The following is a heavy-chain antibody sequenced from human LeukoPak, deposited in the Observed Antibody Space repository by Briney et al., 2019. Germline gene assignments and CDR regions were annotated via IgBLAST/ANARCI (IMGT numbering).Heavy chain of an antibody. Sequence: ASVKLTCTASGYTFTSNSISWVRHPPAQGHEWMGGISAYNGNTNYAQKLQGRATMTTDTSTSTAYMELRSLRSDDTAVYYCARDPGDSSSWSSFDGWGQGTLVSVS. CDR2: ISAYNGNT. CDR3: ARDPGDSSSWSSFDG. D-gene: IGHD6-13*01. V-gene: IGHV1-18*01. J-gene: IGHJ4*02. CDR1: GYTFTSNS.